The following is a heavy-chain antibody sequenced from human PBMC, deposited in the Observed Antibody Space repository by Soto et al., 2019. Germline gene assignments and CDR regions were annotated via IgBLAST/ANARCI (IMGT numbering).Heavy chain of an antibody. Sequence: SETLSLTCAVYGGSFSGYYWSWIRQPPGKGLEWIGKINHSGSTNYNPSLKRRVTISVDTTKNQFSLKLSSVTAADAAVYYCARAVLMVYAISWGQGTLVTVSS. CDR2: INHSGST. V-gene: IGHV4-34*01. J-gene: IGHJ4*02. CDR1: GGSFSGYY. CDR3: ARAVLMVYAIS. D-gene: IGHD2-8*01.